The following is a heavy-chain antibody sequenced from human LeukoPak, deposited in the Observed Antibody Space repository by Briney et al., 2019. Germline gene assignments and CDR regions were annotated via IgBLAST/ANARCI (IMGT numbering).Heavy chain of an antibody. CDR1: GFTFSSYA. D-gene: IGHD4-23*01. J-gene: IGHJ4*02. CDR3: AKDRLTTVVRDLDY. CDR2: FSGSAGST. V-gene: IGHV3-23*01. Sequence: GGSLRLSCAASGFTFSSYAMSWVRQAPGKGLEWVSTFSGSAGSTYYADSVKGRFTISRDNSKNTVYLQMNSLRVEDTAVYYCAKDRLTTVVRDLDYLGQGTLVTVSS.